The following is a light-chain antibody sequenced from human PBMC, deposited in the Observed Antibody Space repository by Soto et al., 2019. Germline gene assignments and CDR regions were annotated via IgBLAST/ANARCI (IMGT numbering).Light chain of an antibody. J-gene: IGLJ2*01. CDR3: QSYDRSNPVV. CDR2: EDN. CDR1: SGSIGGNF. Sequence: FMLTQPHSVSGFSGKTVTISCTRSSGSIGGNFVQWYQQRPGSAPSTLIYEDNQRPSWVPDRFSGAIDRSSNSASLTISGLKTDDEADYYCQSYDRSNPVVFGGGTKLTVL. V-gene: IGLV6-57*04.